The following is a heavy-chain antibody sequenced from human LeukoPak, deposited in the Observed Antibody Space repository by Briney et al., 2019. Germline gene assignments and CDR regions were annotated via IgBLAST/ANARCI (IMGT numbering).Heavy chain of an antibody. CDR1: GGSISSGGYY. CDR3: ARETLTISRWFDP. CDR2: IYYSGST. J-gene: IGHJ5*02. Sequence: PSQTLSLTCTVSGGSISSGGYYWSWIRQHPGKGLEWIGYIYYSGSTYYNPSLKSRVTISVDTSKNQFSLKLTSVTAADPAVYYCARETLTISRWFDPWGQGTLVTVSS. D-gene: IGHD4-17*01. V-gene: IGHV4-30-4*08.